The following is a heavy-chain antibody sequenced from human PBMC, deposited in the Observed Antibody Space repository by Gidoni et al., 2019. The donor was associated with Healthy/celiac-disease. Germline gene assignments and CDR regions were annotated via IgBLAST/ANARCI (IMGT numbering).Heavy chain of an antibody. J-gene: IGHJ6*02. CDR2: MNPNSGNT. CDR1: GYTFTSYD. Sequence: QVQLVQSGAEVKKPGASVKVSCKASGYTFTSYDINWVRQATGQGLEGMGWMNPNSGNTGYAQKFQGRVTMTRNTSISTAYMELSSLRSEDTAVYYCARNFLEWLPQEALPYYYYGMDVWGQGTTVTVSS. V-gene: IGHV1-8*01. CDR3: ARNFLEWLPQEALPYYYYGMDV. D-gene: IGHD3-3*01.